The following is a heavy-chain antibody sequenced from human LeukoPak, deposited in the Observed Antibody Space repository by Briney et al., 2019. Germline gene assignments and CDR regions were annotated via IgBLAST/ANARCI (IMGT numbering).Heavy chain of an antibody. Sequence: GGSLKLSCAASGFTFSASAMDWVRQTSGKGLGWVGRIRIKANTYATAYAASVKGRFTISRDESKNTAYLEMNSLKIEDTAVYYCTRNWDYSDFFDYWGQGTLVTVSS. CDR1: GFTFSASA. CDR2: IRIKANTYAT. D-gene: IGHD4-11*01. J-gene: IGHJ4*02. CDR3: TRNWDYSDFFDY. V-gene: IGHV3-73*01.